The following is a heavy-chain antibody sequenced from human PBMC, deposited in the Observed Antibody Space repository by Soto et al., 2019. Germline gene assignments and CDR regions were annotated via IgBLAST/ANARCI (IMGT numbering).Heavy chain of an antibody. V-gene: IGHV4-30-4*01. Sequence: SETLSLTCTVSGGSISSGDYYWSWIRQPPGKGLEWIGYIYYSGSTYYNPSLKSRVTISVDTSKNQFSLKLSSVTAADTAVYYCARDQPEIGHLGYCTNGVCPGSMDVWGQGTTVTVSS. D-gene: IGHD2-8*01. CDR2: IYYSGST. CDR3: ARDQPEIGHLGYCTNGVCPGSMDV. J-gene: IGHJ6*02. CDR1: GGSISSGDYY.